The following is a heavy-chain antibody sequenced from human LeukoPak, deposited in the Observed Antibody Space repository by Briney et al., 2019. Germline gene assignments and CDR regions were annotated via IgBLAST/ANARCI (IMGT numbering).Heavy chain of an antibody. Sequence: SETLSLTCTVSGGSISSYYWSWIRQPPGKGMEWIGYIYYSGSTNYNPSLKSRVTISVDTSKNQFSLKLSSVTAADTAVYYCARHSDSSAHSRYFEHWGQGTLVTVSS. CDR1: GGSISSYY. CDR3: ARHSDSSAHSRYFEH. D-gene: IGHD3-22*01. J-gene: IGHJ1*01. V-gene: IGHV4-59*08. CDR2: IYYSGST.